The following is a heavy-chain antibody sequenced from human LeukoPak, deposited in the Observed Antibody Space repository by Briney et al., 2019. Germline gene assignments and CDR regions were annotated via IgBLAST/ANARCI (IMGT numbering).Heavy chain of an antibody. CDR1: RFTFSSYE. CDR3: ARGPSALVVAATPIDY. CDR2: ISSSGSTI. J-gene: IGHJ4*02. Sequence: GGSLRLSCAASRFTFSSYEMHWVRQAPGKGLEWVSYISSSGSTIYYADSVKGRFTIPRDNAKNSLYLQMNSLRAEDTAVYYCARGPSALVVAATPIDYWGQGTLVTVSS. D-gene: IGHD2-15*01. V-gene: IGHV3-48*03.